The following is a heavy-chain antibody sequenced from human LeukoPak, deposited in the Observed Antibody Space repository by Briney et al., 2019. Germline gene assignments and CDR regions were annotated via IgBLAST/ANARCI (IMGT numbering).Heavy chain of an antibody. Sequence: GASVKVSCKASGYTFTCYYMHWVRQAPGQGLEWMGIINPSGGSTSYAQKFQGRVTMTRDTSTSTVYMELSSLRSEDTAVYYCARDRYYDFWSGYYGDPHVFDIWGQGTMVTVSS. CDR1: GYTFTCYY. J-gene: IGHJ3*02. CDR3: ARDRYYDFWSGYYGDPHVFDI. D-gene: IGHD3-3*01. CDR2: INPSGGST. V-gene: IGHV1-46*01.